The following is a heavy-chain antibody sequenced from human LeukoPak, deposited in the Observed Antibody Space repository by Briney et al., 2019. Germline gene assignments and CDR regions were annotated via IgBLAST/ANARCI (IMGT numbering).Heavy chain of an antibody. CDR2: INPKSGNT. V-gene: IGHV1-2*02. J-gene: IGHJ5*02. CDR1: GYTFIYFY. CDR3: ARSSVTRRFDL. D-gene: IGHD4-11*01. Sequence: ASVKGSCKASGYTFIYFYIHWVGQAPGQGLEWMGWINPKSGNTKYAQDFQGRVTITRDMSINTGYMELSSLRSDDTAACYCARSSVTRRFDLWGQGTQVTVSS.